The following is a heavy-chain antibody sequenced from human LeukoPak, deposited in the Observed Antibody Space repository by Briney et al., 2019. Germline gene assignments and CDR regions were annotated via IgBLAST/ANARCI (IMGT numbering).Heavy chain of an antibody. V-gene: IGHV4-34*01. CDR2: INHSGST. CDR3: ARFPGYYDSSGYTPGMDV. Sequence: PSETLSLTCAVYGGSFSGYYLSWIRQPPGKGLEWIGEINHSGSTNYNPSLKSRVTISVDTSKNQLSLKLSSVTAADPAVYYCARFPGYYDSSGYTPGMDVWGQGTTVTVSS. CDR1: GGSFSGYY. J-gene: IGHJ6*02. D-gene: IGHD3-22*01.